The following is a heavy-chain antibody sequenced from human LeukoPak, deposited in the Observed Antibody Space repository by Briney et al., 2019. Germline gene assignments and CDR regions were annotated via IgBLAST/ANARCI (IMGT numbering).Heavy chain of an antibody. Sequence: GGSLRLSCAASGFTFSSYWMSWVRQAPGKGLEWVDNIKQDGSEKYYVDTVKGRFTISRENAKTSLHLQMNSLRAEDTAVYYCARRARCGSGKEVYYYYYMDVWGKGTTVTVSS. D-gene: IGHD3-10*01. CDR3: ARRARCGSGKEVYYYYYMDV. CDR1: GFTFSSYW. J-gene: IGHJ6*03. CDR2: IKQDGSEK. V-gene: IGHV3-7*01.